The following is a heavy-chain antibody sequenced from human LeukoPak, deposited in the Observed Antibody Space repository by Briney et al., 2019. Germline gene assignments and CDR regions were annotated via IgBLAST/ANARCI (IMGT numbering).Heavy chain of an antibody. Sequence: PSETLSLTCTVSGGSVSSDYWSWIRQSPGKGLEWIGYIYYSGTTSYNPSLKSRVTISLDTSKNQFSLKLSSVTAADTAVYYCARGANWGSPDYWGQGTLVTVSS. V-gene: IGHV4-59*02. CDR3: ARGANWGSPDY. D-gene: IGHD7-27*01. CDR1: GGSVSSDY. J-gene: IGHJ4*02. CDR2: IYYSGTT.